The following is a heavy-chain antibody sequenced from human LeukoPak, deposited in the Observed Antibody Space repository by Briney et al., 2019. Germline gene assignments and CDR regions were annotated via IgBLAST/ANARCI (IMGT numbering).Heavy chain of an antibody. D-gene: IGHD4-23*01. CDR3: ARDPGGNPDY. J-gene: IGHJ4*02. CDR2: ISYDGSNK. Sequence: PGRSLRLSCAASGFTFSSYAMHWVRQAPGKGLEWVAVISYDGSNKYYADSVKGRFTISRDNSKNTLYLQMNSLRAEDTAVYYCARDPGGNPDYWGQGTLVTVSP. V-gene: IGHV3-30*04. CDR1: GFTFSSYA.